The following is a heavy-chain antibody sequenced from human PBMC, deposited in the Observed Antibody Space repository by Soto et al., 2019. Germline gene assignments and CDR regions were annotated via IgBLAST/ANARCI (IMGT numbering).Heavy chain of an antibody. CDR1: GDTFSSYA. D-gene: IGHD1-26*01. CDR2: IIPIFGTA. V-gene: IGHV1-69*13. Sequence: SVKVSCKASGDTFSSYAISWVRQAPGQGLEWVGGIIPIFGTANYAQKFQGRVTITADESTSTAYMELSSLRSEDTAVYYCARGRKWELLFGAFDIWGQGTMVTVSS. J-gene: IGHJ3*02. CDR3: ARGRKWELLFGAFDI.